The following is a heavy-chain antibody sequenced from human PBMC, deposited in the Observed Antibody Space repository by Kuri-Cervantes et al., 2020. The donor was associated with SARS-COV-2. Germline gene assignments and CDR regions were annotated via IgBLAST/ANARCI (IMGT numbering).Heavy chain of an antibody. CDR3: ARGGRGSGSYYNPYYFDY. Sequence: GESLKISCAASGFTFSSYDMHWVRQATGKGLEWVSAIGTAGDTYYPGSVKGRFTISRENAKNSLYLQMNSLRAGDTAVYYCARGGRGSGSYYNPYYFDYWGQGTLVTVSS. J-gene: IGHJ4*02. CDR1: GFTFSSYD. V-gene: IGHV3-13*04. CDR2: IGTAGDT. D-gene: IGHD3-10*01.